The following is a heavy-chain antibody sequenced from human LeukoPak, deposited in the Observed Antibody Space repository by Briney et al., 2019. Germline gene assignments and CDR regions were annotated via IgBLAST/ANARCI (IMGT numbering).Heavy chain of an antibody. J-gene: IGHJ4*02. CDR1: GASISRGGYY. Sequence: SETLSLTCTVSGASISRGGYYWDWIRQPPGKGLEWIGTIYYSGNTYYNPSLKSRVTISADTSRNQFSLKLTSVTAADTAVYYCARRGGRDGYNFDYWGQGTLVTVSS. CDR2: IYYSGNT. D-gene: IGHD5-24*01. CDR3: ARRGGRDGYNFDY. V-gene: IGHV4-39*01.